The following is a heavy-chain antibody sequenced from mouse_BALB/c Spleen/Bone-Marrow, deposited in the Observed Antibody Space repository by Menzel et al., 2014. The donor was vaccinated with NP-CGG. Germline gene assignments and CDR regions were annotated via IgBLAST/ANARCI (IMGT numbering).Heavy chain of an antibody. CDR3: TRKVYYGNPLDY. V-gene: IGHV1-5*01. D-gene: IGHD2-1*01. CDR1: GYSFTSYW. J-gene: IGHJ2*01. CDR2: IYPGNSDT. Sequence: VQLQQSGTVLARPGASVKMSCKASGYSFTSYWMHWVKQRPGQGLEWIGAIYPGNSDTSYNQFKGKAKLTAVTSATTAYMELSSLTNEDSAVYFCTRKVYYGNPLDYWGQGTTLTVSS.